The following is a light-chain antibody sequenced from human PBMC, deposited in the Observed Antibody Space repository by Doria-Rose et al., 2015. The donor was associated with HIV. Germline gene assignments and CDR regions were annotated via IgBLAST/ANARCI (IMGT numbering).Light chain of an antibody. CDR2: DAS. V-gene: IGKV3-11*01. Sequence: EIVMTQSPATLSLSPGERVTLSCRASQSVSSYLAWYQQKPGQAPRLLIYDASNGATGIPARFSGSGSGTDFTLTISSLEPEDFAVYYCQQRSNWPPLFGPGTKVAIK. J-gene: IGKJ3*01. CDR1: QSVSSY. CDR3: QQRSNWPPL.